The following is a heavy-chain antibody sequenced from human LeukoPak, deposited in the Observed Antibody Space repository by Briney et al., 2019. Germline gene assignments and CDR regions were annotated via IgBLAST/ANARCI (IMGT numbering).Heavy chain of an antibody. CDR3: ARGGVGWYFDL. CDR1: GYTFTGYY. V-gene: IGHV1-2*02. Sequence: ASVKVSCKASGYTFTGYYMHWVRQAPGQGLEWMGWINPNSGGTTYAQKFQGRVTMTRDTSISTAYMELSRLRSDDTAVYYCARGGVGWYFDLWGRGTPVTVSS. D-gene: IGHD1-26*01. CDR2: INPNSGGT. J-gene: IGHJ2*01.